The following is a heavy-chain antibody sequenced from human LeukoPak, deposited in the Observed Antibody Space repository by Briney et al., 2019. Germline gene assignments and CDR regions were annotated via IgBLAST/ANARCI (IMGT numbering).Heavy chain of an antibody. D-gene: IGHD2-15*01. CDR1: GGSISSSSYY. J-gene: IGHJ4*02. CDR3: VRGQDPAKQGY. V-gene: IGHV4-39*02. CDR2: ISRGEGT. Sequence: PSETLSLTCTVSGGSISSSSYYWSWIRQPPGKGLEWIGEISRGEGTIYNLSLKSRVIMSVDTSKNHFSLNLNSVTAADTAVYYCVRGQDPAKQGYWGQGTLVTVSS.